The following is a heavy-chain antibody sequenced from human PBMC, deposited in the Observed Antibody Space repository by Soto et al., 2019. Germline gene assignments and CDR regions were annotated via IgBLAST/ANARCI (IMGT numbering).Heavy chain of an antibody. J-gene: IGHJ4*02. CDR1: GYTFTSYG. V-gene: IGHV1-18*01. CDR2: ISAYNGNT. CDR3: ARVLGGYYGSGSYYYYFDY. Sequence: QVQLVQSGAEVKKPGASVKVSCKASGYTFTSYGISCVRQAPGQGLEWMGWISAYNGNTNYAQKLQGRVTMTTDTSTSTAYMELRSLRSDDTAVYYCARVLGGYYGSGSYYYYFDYWGQGTLVTVSS. D-gene: IGHD3-10*01.